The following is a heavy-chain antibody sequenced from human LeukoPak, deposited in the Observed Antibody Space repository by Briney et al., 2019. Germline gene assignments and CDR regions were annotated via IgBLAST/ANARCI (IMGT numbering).Heavy chain of an antibody. V-gene: IGHV3-74*01. CDR3: ARGPPDGSGSYYPGAY. Sequence: GGSLRLSCAASGFTFSSYWMHWVRQAPGKGLVWVSRINSHGSSTSYADSVKGRFTISRDNAKNTLYLQMNSLRVEDTAVYYCARGPPDGSGSYYPGAYWGQGTLVTVSS. D-gene: IGHD3-10*01. CDR2: INSHGSST. J-gene: IGHJ4*02. CDR1: GFTFSSYW.